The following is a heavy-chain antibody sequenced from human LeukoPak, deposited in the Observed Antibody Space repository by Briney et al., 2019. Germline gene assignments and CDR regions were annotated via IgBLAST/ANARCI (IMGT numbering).Heavy chain of an antibody. V-gene: IGHV4-34*01. CDR3: ARGPDIVAVKPFDY. CDR1: GGSFSGYY. CDR2: INHSGST. J-gene: IGHJ4*02. Sequence: PSETLSLTCAVYGGSFSGYYWSWIRQPPGKGLEWIGEINHSGSTNYNPSLKSRVTISVDTSKNQFSLKLSSVTAADTAVYYCARGPDIVAVKPFDYWGQGTLVTVSS. D-gene: IGHD2-15*01.